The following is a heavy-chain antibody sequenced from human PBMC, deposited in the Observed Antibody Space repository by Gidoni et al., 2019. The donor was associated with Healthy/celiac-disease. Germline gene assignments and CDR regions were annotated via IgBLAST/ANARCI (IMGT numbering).Heavy chain of an antibody. Sequence: QVQLQESGPGLVKPSETLSLTCTVSGGSISSYYWSWIRQPPGKGLEWIGYIYYSGSTNYNPSLKSRVTISVDTSKNQFSLKLSSVTAADTAVYYCARGPASGIAAAVNFDYWGQGTLVTVSS. CDR2: IYYSGST. J-gene: IGHJ4*02. V-gene: IGHV4-59*01. CDR3: ARGPASGIAAAVNFDY. CDR1: GGSISSYY. D-gene: IGHD6-13*01.